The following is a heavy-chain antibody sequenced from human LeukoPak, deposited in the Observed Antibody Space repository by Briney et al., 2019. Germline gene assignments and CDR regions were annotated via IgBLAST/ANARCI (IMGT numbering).Heavy chain of an antibody. J-gene: IGHJ4*02. CDR1: VASFDDYY. CDR2: INHSGYT. D-gene: IGHD4-17*01. Sequence: SDTLSLTCAVSVASFDDYYWAWVHQTREKGLEWIGEINHSGYTNDSPSLKSRVTLSIDTSRKQFSLNLRSVTVADAGIYYCTRMTTGHDYWGQGTLVTVSS. CDR3: TRMTTGHDY. V-gene: IGHV4-34*01.